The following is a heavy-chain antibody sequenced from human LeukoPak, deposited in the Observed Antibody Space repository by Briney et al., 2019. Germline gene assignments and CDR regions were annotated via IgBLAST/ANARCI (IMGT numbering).Heavy chain of an antibody. Sequence: GGSLRLSCTASGFTLGSFAMHWVRQSPDRGLQYVAAISTNGSRTFYADSVKGRFIISRDNYKNMLYLQMGSLRGEDTAVYYTGYDRGFGYWGQGTLVTVSS. V-gene: IGHV3-64*02. J-gene: IGHJ4*02. CDR3: GYDRGFGY. CDR2: ISTNGSRT. D-gene: IGHD5-12*01. CDR1: GFTLGSFA.